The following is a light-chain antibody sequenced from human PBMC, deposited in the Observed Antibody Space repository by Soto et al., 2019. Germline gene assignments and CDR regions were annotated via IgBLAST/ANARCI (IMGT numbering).Light chain of an antibody. CDR1: QDISNY. CDR3: QQYDNLPIT. J-gene: IGKJ5*01. V-gene: IGKV1-33*01. Sequence: DIQMTQSPSSLSASVGDRVTITCQASQDISNYLNWYQQKPGKAPKLLIYDASNLETGVPSSYSGSGSWTDVTFAISSLQPEDIATYYCQQYDNLPITFGQGTRLEIK. CDR2: DAS.